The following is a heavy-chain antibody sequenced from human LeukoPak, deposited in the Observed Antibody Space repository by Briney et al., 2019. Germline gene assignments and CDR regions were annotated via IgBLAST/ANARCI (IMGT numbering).Heavy chain of an antibody. CDR2: ISSSSSTI. J-gene: IGHJ4*02. CDR3: ARDRGIAAAGTGY. CDR1: GFTFRSYV. V-gene: IGHV3-48*01. D-gene: IGHD6-13*01. Sequence: PGGSLRLSCTASGFTFRSYVFSWVRQAPGKGLEWVSYISSSSSTIYYADSVKGRFTISRDNAKNSLYLQMNSLRAEDTAVYYCARDRGIAAAGTGYWGQGTLVTVSS.